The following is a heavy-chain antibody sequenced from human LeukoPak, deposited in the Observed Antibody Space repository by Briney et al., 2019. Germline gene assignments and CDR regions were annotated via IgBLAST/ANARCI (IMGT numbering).Heavy chain of an antibody. V-gene: IGHV1-2*02. Sequence: ASVKVSCKASGSTFSDYYMHWVRQAPGQGLEWMGWVNPNSGGTNYAQKFQGRFTMTRDTSINTAYMEVSGLRSDDTAVYYCSRGAPTIAMTGTGLDYWGQGTLVAVSS. CDR3: SRGAPTIAMTGTGLDY. CDR1: GSTFSDYY. CDR2: VNPNSGGT. J-gene: IGHJ4*02. D-gene: IGHD6-19*01.